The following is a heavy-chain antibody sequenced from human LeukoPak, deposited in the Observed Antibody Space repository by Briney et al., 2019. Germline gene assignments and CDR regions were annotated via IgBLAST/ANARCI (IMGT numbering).Heavy chain of an antibody. CDR2: IDPSDSYT. CDR3: ARHMLVGAPVHFQH. Sequence: GESLRISCKGSGYSFSSYWISWVRQMPGKGLEWMGRIDPSDSYTHYSPSFQGHVTISADKSISTSYLQWSSLKASDTAMYYCARHMLVGAPVHFQHWGQGSLVTVSS. D-gene: IGHD1-26*01. CDR1: GYSFSSYW. J-gene: IGHJ1*01. V-gene: IGHV5-10-1*01.